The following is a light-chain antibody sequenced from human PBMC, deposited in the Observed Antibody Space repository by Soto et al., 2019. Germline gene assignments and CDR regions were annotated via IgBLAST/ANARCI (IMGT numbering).Light chain of an antibody. J-gene: IGKJ1*01. CDR2: DAS. CDR3: QHYNSYSEA. V-gene: IGKV1-5*01. Sequence: DIQMTRSPSSLSASVGDRVIITCRASQSISSWLAWYQQKPGKAPNLLIYDASSLESGVPSRFSGSGSGTEFTLTISSLQPDDFATYYCQHYNSYSEAFGQGTKVDIK. CDR1: QSISSW.